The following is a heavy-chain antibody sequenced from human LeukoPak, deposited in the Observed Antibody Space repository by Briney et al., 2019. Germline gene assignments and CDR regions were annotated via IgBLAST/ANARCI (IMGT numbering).Heavy chain of an antibody. CDR2: IYDSGST. Sequence: SETLSLTCTVSGGSIRSSYYYWGWIRQPPGKGLEWIGSIYDSGSTYYNPSLKSRVTISVDTSKNQFSLKLSSVTAADTAVYYCARPGLGDYGGNQEDAFDIWGQGTMVTVSS. J-gene: IGHJ3*02. CDR3: ARPGLGDYGGNQEDAFDI. V-gene: IGHV4-39*01. D-gene: IGHD4-23*01. CDR1: GGSIRSSYYY.